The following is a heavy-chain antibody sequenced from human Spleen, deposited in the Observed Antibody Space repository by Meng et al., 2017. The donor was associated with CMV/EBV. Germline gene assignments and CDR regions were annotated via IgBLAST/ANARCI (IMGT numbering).Heavy chain of an antibody. CDR3: ARVGVLGASKHFQN. Sequence: CAASGFTFIAYSMNWVRQAPGKGLEWLSSISSSSSYINYADSVKGRFTISRDNTKNSLYLQMNSLRAEDTAVYYCARVGVLGASKHFQNWGQGTLVTVSS. J-gene: IGHJ1*01. D-gene: IGHD1-26*01. CDR2: ISSSSSYI. V-gene: IGHV3-21*01. CDR1: GFTFIAYS.